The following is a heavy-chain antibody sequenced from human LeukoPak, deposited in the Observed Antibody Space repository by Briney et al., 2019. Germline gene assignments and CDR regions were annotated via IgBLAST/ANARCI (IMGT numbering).Heavy chain of an antibody. CDR3: ARVSSGGGKSIYFDY. J-gene: IGHJ4*02. Sequence: GGSLRLSCAASGFTFSSYDMHWVRQATGRGLEWVSAIDTAGDTYYPGSVKGRFTISRENAKNSLYLQMNSLRAGDTAVYYCARVSSGGGKSIYFDYWGQGTLVTVSS. D-gene: IGHD1-26*01. CDR2: IDTAGDT. CDR1: GFTFSSYD. V-gene: IGHV3-13*01.